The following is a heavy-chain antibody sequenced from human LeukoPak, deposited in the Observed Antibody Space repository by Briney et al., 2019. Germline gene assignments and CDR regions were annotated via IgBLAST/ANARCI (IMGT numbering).Heavy chain of an antibody. Sequence: VKVSCKASGYTFTSYGISWVRQAAGQGLEWMGWISAYNGNTNYAQKLQGRVTMTTDTSTSTAYMELRSLRSDDTAVYYCARVRDYYDSSGYYSDYWGQGTLVTVSS. J-gene: IGHJ4*02. CDR1: GYTFTSYG. CDR3: ARVRDYYDSSGYYSDY. V-gene: IGHV1-18*01. CDR2: ISAYNGNT. D-gene: IGHD3-22*01.